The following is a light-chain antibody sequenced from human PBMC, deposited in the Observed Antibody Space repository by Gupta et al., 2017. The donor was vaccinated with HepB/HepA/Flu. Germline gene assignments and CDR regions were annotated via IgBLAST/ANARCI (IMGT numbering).Light chain of an antibody. Sequence: QTVVTQEASFSVSPGGTATLTCGLSSGSVSTSSYPSWYQQTPGQPPRTLIYNTNIRSSGVPDRFSGPILGNKAALTITGAQADDESNYYCVLYLGSGISLFGGGTKLTVL. J-gene: IGLJ2*01. V-gene: IGLV8-61*01. CDR2: NTN. CDR3: VLYLGSGISL. CDR1: SGSVSTSSY.